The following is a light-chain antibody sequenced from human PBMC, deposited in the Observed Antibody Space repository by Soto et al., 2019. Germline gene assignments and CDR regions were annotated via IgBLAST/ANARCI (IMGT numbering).Light chain of an antibody. CDR2: DTF. CDR3: QQRSDWPFMYT. J-gene: IGKJ2*01. V-gene: IGKV3-11*01. CDR1: QSVSTY. Sequence: EIVLTQSPATLSLSPGEGATLSCRASQSVSTYLAWYQQKPGQAPRLLIYDTFNRATGIPARFSGSGSGTDFTLTISSLEPEDFAVYYCQQRSDWPFMYTFGQGTKLEIK.